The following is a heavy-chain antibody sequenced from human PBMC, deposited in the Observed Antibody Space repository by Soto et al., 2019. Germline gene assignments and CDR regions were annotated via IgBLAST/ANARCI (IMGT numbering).Heavy chain of an antibody. CDR2: ITYEGSQI. CDR1: GFRFSRFG. V-gene: IGHV3-30*18. J-gene: IGHJ6*02. D-gene: IGHD7-27*01. CDR3: AKGRGEMNWANYYGLDV. Sequence: QVQLVESGGGVVQPGRSLRLSCAASGFRFSRFGRHWVRQAPGKGLEWVALITYEGSQIYYADAVKGRFTISRDNGDNTLSLQMDNLRTEDTATYFCAKGRGEMNWANYYGLDVWGQGTTVTVSS.